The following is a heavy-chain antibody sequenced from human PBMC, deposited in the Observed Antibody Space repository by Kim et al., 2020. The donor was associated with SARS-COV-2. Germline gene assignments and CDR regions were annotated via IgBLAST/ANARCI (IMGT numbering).Heavy chain of an antibody. CDR3: ARGAGFFVP. Sequence: STIFYADSVKGRFTISKDNAKNSLYLQMNSLRDEDTAVYYCARGAGFFVPWGQGTLVTVSP. CDR2: STI. D-gene: IGHD6-19*01. J-gene: IGHJ5*02. V-gene: IGHV3-48*02.